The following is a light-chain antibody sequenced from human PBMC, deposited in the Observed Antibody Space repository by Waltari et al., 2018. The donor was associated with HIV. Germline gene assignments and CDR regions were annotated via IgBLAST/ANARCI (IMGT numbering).Light chain of an antibody. CDR3: VTWDCSLRGVV. V-gene: IGLV1-47*01. CDR1: TSNTVSHY. CDR2: RND. J-gene: IGLJ2*01. Sequence: SVATQPPSASGSPGQRVTISCSGTTSNTVSHYEFCYQHPPRPAPKLLTHRNDQRPSGVPDRFSGSTSGTSASLAISGLRSEDEADYYCVTWDCSLRGVVFGGGTKVAVL.